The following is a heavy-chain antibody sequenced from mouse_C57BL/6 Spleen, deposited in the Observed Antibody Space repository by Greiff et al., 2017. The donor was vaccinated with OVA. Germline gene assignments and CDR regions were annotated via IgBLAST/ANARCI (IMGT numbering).Heavy chain of an antibody. CDR3: ARKGYSNSYYYAMDY. D-gene: IGHD2-5*01. CDR1: GYAFSSYW. J-gene: IGHJ4*01. V-gene: IGHV1-80*01. Sequence: VQLQQSGAELVKPGASVKISCKASGYAFSSYWMNWVKQRPGKGLEWIGQIYPGDGDTNYNGKFKGKATLTADKSSSTAYMQLSSLTSEDSAVYFCARKGYSNSYYYAMDYWGQGTSVTVSS. CDR2: IYPGDGDT.